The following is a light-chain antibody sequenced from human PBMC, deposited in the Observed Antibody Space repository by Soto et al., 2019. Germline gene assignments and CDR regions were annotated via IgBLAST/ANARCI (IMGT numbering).Light chain of an antibody. J-gene: IGKJ1*01. Sequence: EIGLTQSPGTLSLSPGERATLSSRASQSLSSSYLAWHQQRPGQAPRLLMYGASTRATDIPARFSGSGSGTEFTLTITGLQSEDFAVYYCQQYNGWPWTFGLGTKVDIK. CDR2: GAS. CDR3: QQYNGWPWT. CDR1: QSLSSSY. V-gene: IGKV3-15*01.